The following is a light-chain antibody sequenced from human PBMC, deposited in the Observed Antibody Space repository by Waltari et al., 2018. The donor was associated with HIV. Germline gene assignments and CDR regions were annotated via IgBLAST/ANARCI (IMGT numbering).Light chain of an antibody. CDR2: AAS. CDR3: QQYSDWPPFT. V-gene: IGKV3-15*01. CDR1: QSVRSG. Sequence: EIVMTQSPATLSASPGERATLSCRASQSVRSGLAWYQQKPGQPPRLLIYAASTRATGIPARFSGSGSGTEFTLTISSLQSEDFAVYYCQQYSDWPPFTFGGGTKVEIK. J-gene: IGKJ4*01.